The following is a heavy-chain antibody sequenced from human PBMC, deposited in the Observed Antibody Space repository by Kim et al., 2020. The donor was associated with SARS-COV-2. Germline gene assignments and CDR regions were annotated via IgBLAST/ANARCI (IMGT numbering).Heavy chain of an antibody. CDR3: TTDPTIRFLEWSTHFDY. J-gene: IGHJ4*02. V-gene: IGHV3-15*01. D-gene: IGHD3-3*01. CDR2: IKSKTDGGTT. CDR1: GFTFSNAW. Sequence: GGSLRLSCAASGFTFSNAWMSWVRQAPGKGLEWVGRIKSKTDGGTTDYAAPVKGRFTISRDDSKNTLYLQMNSLKTEDTAVYYCTTDPTIRFLEWSTHFDYWGQGTLVTVSS.